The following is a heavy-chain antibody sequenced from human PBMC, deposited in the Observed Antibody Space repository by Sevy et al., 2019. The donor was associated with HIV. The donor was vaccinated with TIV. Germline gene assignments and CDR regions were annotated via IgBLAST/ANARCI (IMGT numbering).Heavy chain of an antibody. J-gene: IGHJ4*02. CDR3: ARTMVRGVILLYYFDY. CDR1: GYTFTGYY. V-gene: IGHV1-2*06. D-gene: IGHD3-10*01. Sequence: ASVKVSCKASGYTFTGYYMHWVRQAPGQGLEWMGRINPNSGGTNYAQKFQGRVTMTRDTSISTAYMELSRLRSDDTAVYYCARTMVRGVILLYYFDYWGQRTLVTVSS. CDR2: INPNSGGT.